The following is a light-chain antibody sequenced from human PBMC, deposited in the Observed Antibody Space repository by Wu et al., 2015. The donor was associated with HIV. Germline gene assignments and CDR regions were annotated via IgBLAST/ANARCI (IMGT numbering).Light chain of an antibody. CDR2: AAS. Sequence: EIVLTQSPGTLSLSPGEGATLSCRASQSVSSNYLAWYQQKPGQAPRLLIFAASTRATDIPDRFSGSGSGTDFTLTISRLEPEDFAVYYCQQYGNSPFTFGPGTRVDIK. CDR3: QQYGNSPFT. J-gene: IGKJ3*01. V-gene: IGKV3-20*01. CDR1: QSVSSNY.